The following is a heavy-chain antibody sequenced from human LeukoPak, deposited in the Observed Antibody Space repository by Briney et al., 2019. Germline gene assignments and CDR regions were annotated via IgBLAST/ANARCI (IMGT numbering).Heavy chain of an antibody. D-gene: IGHD2-8*01. Sequence: GASMKVSCKASGYSFTGYYLHWVRQAPGQGLEWMGWINPGGGVTKSAQKFQGRVTMTTDKSINTVYMELSGLTSDDTAVYFCARGPNHYYYMDVWGKGTTVTVSS. CDR3: ARGPNHYYYMDV. V-gene: IGHV1-2*02. CDR1: GYSFTGYY. J-gene: IGHJ6*03. CDR2: INPGGGVT.